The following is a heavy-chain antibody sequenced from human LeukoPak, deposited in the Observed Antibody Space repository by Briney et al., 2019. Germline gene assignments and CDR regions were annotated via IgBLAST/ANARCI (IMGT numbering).Heavy chain of an antibody. J-gene: IGHJ4*02. CDR1: GYSISSGYY. CDR3: ARASGIGYSYGSFDY. CDR2: IYHSGST. V-gene: IGHV4-38-2*02. Sequence: SETLSLTCTVSGYSISSGYYWGWIRQPPGKGLEWIGSIYHSGSTYYDPSLKSRVTISVDTSKNQFSLKLSSVTAADTAVYYCARASGIGYSYGSFDYWGQGTLVTVSS. D-gene: IGHD5-18*01.